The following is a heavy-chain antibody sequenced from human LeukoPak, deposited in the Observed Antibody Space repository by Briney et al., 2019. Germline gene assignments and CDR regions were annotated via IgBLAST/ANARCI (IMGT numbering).Heavy chain of an antibody. D-gene: IGHD6-19*01. CDR3: ARSKVAGTSDY. J-gene: IGHJ4*02. Sequence: PGGSLRLSCAASGFTFSSYNVNWVRQAPGKGLEWVSTISTSSSYIYYADSVKGRFTISRDNGKNSLYLQMSSLRAEDTAVYYCARSKVAGTSDYWGQGTLVAVSS. CDR2: ISTSSSYI. CDR1: GFTFSSYN. V-gene: IGHV3-21*01.